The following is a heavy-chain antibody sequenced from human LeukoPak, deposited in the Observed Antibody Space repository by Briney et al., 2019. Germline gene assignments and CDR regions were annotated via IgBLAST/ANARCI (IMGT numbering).Heavy chain of an antibody. V-gene: IGHV4-34*01. J-gene: IGHJ6*03. D-gene: IGHD5-24*01. CDR1: GGSFSGYY. CDR3: AKAVPDGYYYYYYMDV. Sequence: PSETLSLTCAVYGGSFSGYYWSWIRQPPGKGLEWIGEINHSGSTNYNPSLKSRVTISVDTSKNQFSLKLSSVTAADTAVYYCAKAVPDGYYYYYYMDVWGKGTTVTVSS. CDR2: INHSGST.